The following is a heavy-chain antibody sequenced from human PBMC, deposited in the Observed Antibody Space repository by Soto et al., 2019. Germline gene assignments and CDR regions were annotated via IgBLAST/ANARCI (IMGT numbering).Heavy chain of an antibody. CDR3: ARDREQLASYYCGLDV. J-gene: IGHJ6*02. CDR2: IWYDGSNK. V-gene: IGHV3-33*01. CDR1: GFTFSTHG. D-gene: IGHD6-6*01. Sequence: QVQLVESGGGVVQPGTSLRLSCAASGFTFSTHGMHWVRQAPGKGLEWVAVIWYDGSNKYYADSVKGRFTISRDNSKNTLYLQLDSLRGEDTGMYYCARDREQLASYYCGLDVWGQGTSVTVSS.